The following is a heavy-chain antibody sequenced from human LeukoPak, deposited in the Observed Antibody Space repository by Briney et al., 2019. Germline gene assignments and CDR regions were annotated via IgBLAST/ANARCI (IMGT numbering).Heavy chain of an antibody. CDR3: AKDGGSRIYYYYYGMDV. D-gene: IGHD2-2*01. V-gene: IGHV3-30*02. CDR2: IRYDGSKK. Sequence: GGSLRLSCAASGFTFSSYGMHWVRQAPGKGLGWVAFIRYDGSKKYYADSGKGRLTISRDNSKNPLYLQMNSLRAEDTAVYYCAKDGGSRIYYYYYGMDVWGQGTTVTVSS. J-gene: IGHJ6*02. CDR1: GFTFSSYG.